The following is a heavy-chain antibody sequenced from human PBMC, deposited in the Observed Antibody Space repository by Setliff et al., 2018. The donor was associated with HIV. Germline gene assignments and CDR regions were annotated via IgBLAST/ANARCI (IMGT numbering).Heavy chain of an antibody. Sequence: SETLSLTCTVSGGSIRTGAYYWGWIRQPPGKGLEWIGSIYYDGRTFYKPSLKSRLTISVDTSKNQFSLSLNSVTAADTAVYFCARGGAVSADFDSWGQGTWSPSPQ. CDR3: ARGGAVSADFDS. D-gene: IGHD3-16*01. V-gene: IGHV4-39*07. CDR1: GGSIRTGAYY. J-gene: IGHJ5*01. CDR2: IYYDGRT.